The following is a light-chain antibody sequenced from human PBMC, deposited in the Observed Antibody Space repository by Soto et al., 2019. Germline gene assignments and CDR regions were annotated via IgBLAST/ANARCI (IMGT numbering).Light chain of an antibody. CDR1: SNDVGGYDL. CDR2: EAT. V-gene: IGLV2-23*02. Sequence: QPVLTQPASVSGSPGQSITISCTGTSNDVGGYDLVSWYQQHPGKAPKLMIYEATKRPSGVSDRFSGSRSGNTASLTISALQAEDEADYSCCSFAGGATFVFGGGTKVTVL. CDR3: CSFAGGATFV. J-gene: IGLJ2*01.